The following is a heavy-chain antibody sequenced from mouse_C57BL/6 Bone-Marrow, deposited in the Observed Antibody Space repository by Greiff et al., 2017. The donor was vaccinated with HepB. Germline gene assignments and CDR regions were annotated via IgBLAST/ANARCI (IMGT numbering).Heavy chain of an antibody. CDR3: ARDYGSSYDWYCDV. CDR1: GFTFSDYG. V-gene: IGHV5-17*01. CDR2: ISSGSSTI. D-gene: IGHD1-1*01. J-gene: IGHJ1*03. Sequence: DVKLVGSGGGLVKPGGSLKLSCAASGFTFSDYGMHWVRQAPKKGLEWVAYISSGSSTIYYADTVKGRFTISRDNAKNTLFLQMTSLRSEDTVMYYCARDYGSSYDWYCDVWGTGTTDTVSS.